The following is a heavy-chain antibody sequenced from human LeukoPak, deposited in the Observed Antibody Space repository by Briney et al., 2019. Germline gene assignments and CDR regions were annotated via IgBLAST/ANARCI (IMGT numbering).Heavy chain of an antibody. CDR1: GFTFDDYG. V-gene: IGHV3-20*04. CDR2: INWNGGST. J-gene: IGHJ6*03. Sequence: GGSLRLSCAASGFTFDDYGMSWVRQAPGKGLEWVSGINWNGGSTGYADSVKGRFTMSRDNPKNMLYLQMNSLRAEDTALYYCAKGIRQLGNYYYYMDVWGKGTTVTVSS. CDR3: AKGIRQLGNYYYYMDV. D-gene: IGHD7-27*01.